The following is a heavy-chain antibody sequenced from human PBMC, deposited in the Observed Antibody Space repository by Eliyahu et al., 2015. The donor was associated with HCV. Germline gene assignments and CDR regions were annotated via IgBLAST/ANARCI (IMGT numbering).Heavy chain of an antibody. CDR2: IKRKTDGGTT. CDR3: VTHLWSSSSTYFYAMDV. J-gene: IGHJ6*02. D-gene: IGHD6-6*01. V-gene: IGHV3-15*01. CDR1: XXXFSNAX. Sequence: EVQLVESGGGLVKPGGSLRLSCAASXXXFSNAXMKWVRQAPGKGLEWVGHIKRKTDGGTTDYAAPVKGRFTMSRDDSKNTLYLQMNSLKIEDTAVYYCVTHLWSSSSTYFYAMDVWGQGTTVSVSS.